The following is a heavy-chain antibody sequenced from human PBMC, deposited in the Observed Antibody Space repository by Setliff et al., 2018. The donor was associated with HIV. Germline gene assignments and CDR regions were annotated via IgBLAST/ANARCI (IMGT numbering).Heavy chain of an antibody. J-gene: IGHJ6*02. Sequence: PSETLSLTCTVSGGSISSGGYYWSWVRQPPGKGLEWIGYIYYSGSTNYNPSLKSRVTISVDTSKNQFSLKLSSVTAADTAVYYCARGDSGGSSYLGGYYYGMDVWGQGTTVTVSS. V-gene: IGHV4-61*08. CDR1: GGSISSGGYY. D-gene: IGHD2-15*01. CDR2: IYYSGST. CDR3: ARGDSGGSSYLGGYYYGMDV.